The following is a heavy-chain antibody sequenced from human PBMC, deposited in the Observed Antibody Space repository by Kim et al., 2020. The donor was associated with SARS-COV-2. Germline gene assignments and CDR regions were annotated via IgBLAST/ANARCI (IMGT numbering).Heavy chain of an antibody. CDR2: IYYSGST. V-gene: IGHV4-39*01. CDR1: GGSISSSSYY. Sequence: SETLSLTCTVSGGSISSSSYYWGWIRQPPGKGLEWIGSIYYSGSTYYNPSLKSRVTISVDTSKNQFSLKLSSVTAADTAVYYCARQRDYYDSRGPFDYWGQGTLVTVSS. CDR3: ARQRDYYDSRGPFDY. D-gene: IGHD3-22*01. J-gene: IGHJ4*02.